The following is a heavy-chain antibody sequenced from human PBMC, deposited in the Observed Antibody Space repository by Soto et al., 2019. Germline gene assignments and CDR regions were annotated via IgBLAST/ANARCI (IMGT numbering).Heavy chain of an antibody. J-gene: IGHJ6*01. CDR2: ISSTTNYK. CDR1: GLSFSSYS. D-gene: IGHD3-22*01. CDR3: ARAPDYYDSSGYYY. Sequence: PGGSLRLSYVASGLSFSSYSMNWVRQAPGKGLEWVSSISSTTNYKYYADSVKGRFTISRDNAKNSLYLQMNSLRAEDTAVYYCARAPDYYDSSGYYY. V-gene: IGHV3-21*01.